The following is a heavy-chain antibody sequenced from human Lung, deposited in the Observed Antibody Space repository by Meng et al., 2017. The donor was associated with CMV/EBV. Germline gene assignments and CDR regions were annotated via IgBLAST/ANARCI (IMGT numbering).Heavy chain of an antibody. D-gene: IGHD3-9*01. CDR1: GFTVSSNY. CDR2: IYSGGST. J-gene: IGHJ6*02. Sequence: GGSLRLSCAASGFTVSSNYMSWVRQAPGKGLEWVSVIYSGGSTYYADSVKGRFTISRDNSKNTLYLQMNSLRAEDTAVYYCARNYDILTGPEVWGQGTMVTVSS. CDR3: ARNYDILTGPEV. V-gene: IGHV3-66*02.